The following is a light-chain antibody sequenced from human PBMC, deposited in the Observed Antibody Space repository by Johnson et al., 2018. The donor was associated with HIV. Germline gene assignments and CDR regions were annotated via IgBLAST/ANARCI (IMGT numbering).Light chain of an antibody. CDR3: GTWDSGLGVYV. CDR1: SSNIGNNY. V-gene: IGLV1-51*02. J-gene: IGLJ1*01. Sequence: QSVLTQPPSVSAAPGQKVTISCSGSSSNIGNNYVSWYQQLPGTAPKLLIYENNKRPSGIPDRFSGSKSGTSATLGITGLQTGDEADYYFGTWDSGLGVYVCGTGPKVTVL. CDR2: ENN.